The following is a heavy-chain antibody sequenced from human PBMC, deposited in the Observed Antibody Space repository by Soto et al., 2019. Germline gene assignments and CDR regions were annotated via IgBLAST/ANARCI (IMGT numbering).Heavy chain of an antibody. V-gene: IGHV1-24*01. CDR1: GYTLTELS. D-gene: IGHD2-21*01. CDR3: ATRGSRSGDWYYYYYMDV. J-gene: IGHJ6*03. CDR2: FDPEDGET. Sequence: QVQLVQSGAEVKKPGASVKVSCKVSGYTLTELSMHWVRQAPGKGLEWMGGFDPEDGETIYAQKFQGRVTMTEDTSTDTAYMDLSSLRSEDTAVYYCATRGSRSGDWYYYYYMDVWGKGTTVTVSS.